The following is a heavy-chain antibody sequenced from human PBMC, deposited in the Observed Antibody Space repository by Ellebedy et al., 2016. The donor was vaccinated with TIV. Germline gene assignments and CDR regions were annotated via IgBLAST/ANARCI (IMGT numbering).Heavy chain of an antibody. Sequence: PGESLKISCAASGFTFSSYSMNWVRQAPGKGLEWVSSISSSSSYIYYADSVKGRFTISRDNAKNSLYLQMNSLRAEDTAVYYCAREYSNYYGMDVWGQGTTVTVSS. J-gene: IGHJ6*02. CDR3: AREYSNYYGMDV. CDR1: GFTFSSYS. D-gene: IGHD1-26*01. V-gene: IGHV3-21*01. CDR2: ISSSSSYI.